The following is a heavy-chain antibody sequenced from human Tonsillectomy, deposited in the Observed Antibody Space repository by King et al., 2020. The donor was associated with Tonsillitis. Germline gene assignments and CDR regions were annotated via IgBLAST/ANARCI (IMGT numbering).Heavy chain of an antibody. V-gene: IGHV4-59*01. Sequence: VQLQESGPGLVKPSETLSLTCTVSGGSISTYYWSWIRQPPGKGLEWIGYIYYSGSTNYNPSLKSRVTISVDTSKNKFSLKLSSVTAGDTAVCYCARDKVGRGYYCAAGLDVWGQGTTVTVSS. CDR1: GGSISTYY. CDR3: ARDKVGRGYYCAAGLDV. D-gene: IGHD3-22*01. CDR2: IYYSGST. J-gene: IGHJ6*02.